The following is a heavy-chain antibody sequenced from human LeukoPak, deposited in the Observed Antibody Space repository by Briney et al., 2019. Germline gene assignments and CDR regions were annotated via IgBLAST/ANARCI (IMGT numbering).Heavy chain of an antibody. Sequence: ASVKVSCKTSGFTFTGHYMHWVRQAPGQGLEWMGWINPNTGDTHYALQFQGRVTLTRDTSITTVYMELSRLTSDDTAIFYCAVAPGDYWGQGTLVTVSS. CDR3: AVAPGDY. J-gene: IGHJ4*02. CDR2: INPNTGDT. D-gene: IGHD2-21*01. V-gene: IGHV1-2*02. CDR1: GFTFTGHY.